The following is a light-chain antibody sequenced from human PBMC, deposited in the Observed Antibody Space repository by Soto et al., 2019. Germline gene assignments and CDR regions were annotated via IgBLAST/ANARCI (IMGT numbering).Light chain of an antibody. CDR2: KAS. CDR3: QQYNSYSYT. CDR1: QSISNW. V-gene: IGKV1-5*03. J-gene: IGKJ2*01. Sequence: DIQLTQSPSTLSASVGDRVTITCRASQSISNWLAWYQQKPGKAPDLLIYKASNLETGVPSRFSGSGSGTEFPLTFSSLQPDDFATYFCQQYNSYSYTFGQGTKVEIK.